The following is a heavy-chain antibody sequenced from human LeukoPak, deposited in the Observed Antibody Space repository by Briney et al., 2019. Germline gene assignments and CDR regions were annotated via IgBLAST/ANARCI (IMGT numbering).Heavy chain of an antibody. Sequence: GESLNISCKGSGYNFLTDYIGWVRQMPGKGLEWMGIIYPGDSETNYSPSFKGQVTFSVDKSITTAYLQWSYLKASDTAMYYCARRPRAAGYFDLWGRGTLVTVSS. CDR2: IYPGDSET. CDR3: ARRPRAAGYFDL. J-gene: IGHJ2*01. V-gene: IGHV5-51*01. CDR1: GYNFLTDY.